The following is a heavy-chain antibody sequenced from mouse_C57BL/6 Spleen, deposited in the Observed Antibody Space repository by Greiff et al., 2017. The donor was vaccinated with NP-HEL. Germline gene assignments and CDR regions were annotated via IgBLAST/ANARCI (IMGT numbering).Heavy chain of an antibody. CDR1: GYAFSSSW. CDR2: IYPGDRDT. CDR3: ARKLGRGGFDY. D-gene: IGHD4-1*01. J-gene: IGHJ2*01. V-gene: IGHV1-82*01. Sequence: QVQLQQSGPELVKPGASVKISCKASGYAFSSSWMNWVKQRPGKGLEWIGRIYPGDRDTNYNGKFKGKATLTADKSSSTAYMQLSSLTSEDSAVYFCARKLGRGGFDYWGQGTTLTVSS.